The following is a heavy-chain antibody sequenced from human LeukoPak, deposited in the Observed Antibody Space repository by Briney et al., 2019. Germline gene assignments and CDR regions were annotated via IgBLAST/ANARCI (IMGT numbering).Heavy chain of an antibody. Sequence: GGPLRLSCAASGFTFSSYAMNWVRLAPGKGLEWVSSISSSSSHRYYVDSVKGRFTISRDNAKNSLYLQMKSLRAEDTAVYYCARDQNDCSGGSCYSGGGALDIWGQGTMVTVSS. V-gene: IGHV3-21*01. J-gene: IGHJ3*02. CDR2: ISSSSSHR. CDR3: ARDQNDCSGGSCYSGGGALDI. CDR1: GFTFSSYA. D-gene: IGHD2-15*01.